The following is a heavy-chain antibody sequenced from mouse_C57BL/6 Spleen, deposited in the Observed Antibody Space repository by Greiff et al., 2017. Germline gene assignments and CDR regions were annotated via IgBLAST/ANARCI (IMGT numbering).Heavy chain of an antibody. CDR1: GFTFTDYY. CDR3: ARYLDV. J-gene: IGHJ1*03. V-gene: IGHV7-3*01. Sequence: EVKLVESGGGLVQPGGYLSLSCAASGFTFTDYYMSWVRQPPGKSLEWLGFIRNKANGYTTEYSASVKGRFTISSDNSQSILYLQMSALRAEDSATYYCARYLDVWGTGTTVTVSS. CDR2: IRNKANGYTT.